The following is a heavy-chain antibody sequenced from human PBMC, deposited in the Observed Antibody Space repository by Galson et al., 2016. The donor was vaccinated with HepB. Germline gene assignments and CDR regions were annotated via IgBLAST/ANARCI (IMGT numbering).Heavy chain of an antibody. V-gene: IGHV6-1*01. J-gene: IGHJ4*02. Sequence: CAISGDSVSNNNAGWYWIRQSPSRGLEWLGRTYYRSKWHFDYADSVISRITINPDTSKNQFSPQLNSVTPEDTAIYYCARSYLLGRGFGSWGQGTLVTVSS. CDR1: GDSVSNNNAG. CDR2: TYYRSKWHF. CDR3: ARSYLLGRGFGS. D-gene: IGHD7-27*01.